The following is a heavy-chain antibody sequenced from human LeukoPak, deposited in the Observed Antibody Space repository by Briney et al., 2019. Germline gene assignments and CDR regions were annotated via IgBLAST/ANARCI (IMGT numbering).Heavy chain of an antibody. J-gene: IGHJ4*02. D-gene: IGHD6-19*01. Sequence: GGSLRLSCAASRFTSSNYWMTWVRQAPGKGLDWVANIKQDGSEKYYVDSVKGRFTISRDNAKNSLYLQMNSLRAEDTAVYYCARERRGSSGWYYFDYWGQGTLVTVSS. V-gene: IGHV3-7*01. CDR2: IKQDGSEK. CDR3: ARERRGSSGWYYFDY. CDR1: RFTSSNYW.